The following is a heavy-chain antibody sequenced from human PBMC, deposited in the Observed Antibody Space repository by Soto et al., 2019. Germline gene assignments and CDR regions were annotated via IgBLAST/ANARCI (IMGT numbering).Heavy chain of an antibody. V-gene: IGHV4-59*01. CDR3: AREVSSFGSNNFDS. D-gene: IGHD3-10*01. CDR2: IYYTGTT. J-gene: IGHJ4*02. Sequence: SETLSLTCSVSGTSIRGYYWTWIRQPPGKGLEWIGYIYYTGTTKYNPSLKSRVTISVDTSKNQFSLRLNSVTAADTAVYYCAREVSSFGSNNFDSWGQGALVTVSS. CDR1: GTSIRGYY.